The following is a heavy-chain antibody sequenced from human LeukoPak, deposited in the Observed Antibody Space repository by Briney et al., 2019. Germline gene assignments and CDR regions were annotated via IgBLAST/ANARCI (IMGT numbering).Heavy chain of an antibody. CDR3: ARDRYYDSSGHYKEYYFES. Sequence: ASVKVSCKASGYTFISYGISWVRQAPGQGLEWMGWISAYNGNTNYAQKLQGRVTMTTDTSTSTAYMELRSLRSDDTAVYYCARDRYYDSSGHYKEYYFESWGQGTLVTVSS. V-gene: IGHV1-18*01. CDR2: ISAYNGNT. CDR1: GYTFISYG. D-gene: IGHD3-22*01. J-gene: IGHJ4*02.